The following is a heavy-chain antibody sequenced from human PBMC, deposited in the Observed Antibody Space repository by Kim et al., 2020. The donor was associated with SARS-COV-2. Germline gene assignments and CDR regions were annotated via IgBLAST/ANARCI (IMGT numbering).Heavy chain of an antibody. V-gene: IGHV4-30-4*01. Sequence: SETLSLTCTVSGGSISSGDYYWSWIRQPPGKGLEWIGYIYYSGSTYYNPSLKSRVTISVDTSKNQFSLKLSSVTAADTAVYYYGRVSSYDFWSGYLDYWGQGTLVTVSS. J-gene: IGHJ4*02. CDR3: GRVSSYDFWSGYLDY. CDR1: GGSISSGDYY. CDR2: IYYSGST. D-gene: IGHD3-3*01.